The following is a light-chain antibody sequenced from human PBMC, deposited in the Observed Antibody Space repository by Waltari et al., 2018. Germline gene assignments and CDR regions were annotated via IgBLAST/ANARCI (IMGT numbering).Light chain of an antibody. CDR3: QTGGHGTWV. CDR2: VNSRGSH. V-gene: IGLV4-69*01. J-gene: IGLJ3*02. Sequence: QLVLTQSPSASASLGASVKLTCTLSSGHSTNVVAWLHQQPEKGPRFLMKVNSRGSHAKGDGIPDRFSGSSAGAERYLTISSLQSEDEADYYCQTGGHGTWVFGGGTKLTVL. CDR1: SGHSTNV.